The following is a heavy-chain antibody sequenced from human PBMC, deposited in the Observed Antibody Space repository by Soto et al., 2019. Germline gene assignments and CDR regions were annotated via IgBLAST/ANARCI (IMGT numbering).Heavy chain of an antibody. CDR3: ARSLGWYSIDY. V-gene: IGHV4-4*01. Sequence: QVLLQESGPGLVQPSGTLSLSCVVSGVSIGSNYYWGWVRQPPGKGLEWLGDMSHIGRVNYNPSLTIRVSISMDKTHNQFSRKLNSVTAGQTRLYCCARSLGWYSIDYWCQGTLVIVSS. CDR2: MSHIGRV. J-gene: IGHJ4*02. CDR1: GVSIGSNYY. D-gene: IGHD6-19*01.